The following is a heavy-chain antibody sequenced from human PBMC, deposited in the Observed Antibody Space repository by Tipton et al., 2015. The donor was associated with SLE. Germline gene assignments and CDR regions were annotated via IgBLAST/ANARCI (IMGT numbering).Heavy chain of an antibody. CDR1: GGTFSSNA. D-gene: IGHD1-26*01. Sequence: QLVQSGAEVKKPGSSVKVSCKASGGTFSSNAVTWVRQAPGQGLEWMGGIIPVFGTTNYAQKFQGGVTITTDESTSTAYMELSSLRSDDTAVYYCATLAYITYSPFDYWGPGTLVTVSS. J-gene: IGHJ4*02. CDR2: IIPVFGTT. V-gene: IGHV1-69*05. CDR3: ATLAYITYSPFDY.